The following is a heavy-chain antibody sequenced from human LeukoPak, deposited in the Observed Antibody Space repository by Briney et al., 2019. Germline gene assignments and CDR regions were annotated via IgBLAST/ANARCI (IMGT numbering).Heavy chain of an antibody. J-gene: IGHJ4*02. D-gene: IGHD3-22*01. Sequence: QAGRSLRLSCAASGFTFSSYGMHWVRQAPGKGLEWVAVIWYDGSNKYYADSVKGRFTISRDNSKNTLYLQMNSLRAEDTAVYYCANARYYYDSSGYFPLDYWGREPWSPSPQ. CDR1: GFTFSSYG. V-gene: IGHV3-33*06. CDR3: ANARYYYDSSGYFPLDY. CDR2: IWYDGSNK.